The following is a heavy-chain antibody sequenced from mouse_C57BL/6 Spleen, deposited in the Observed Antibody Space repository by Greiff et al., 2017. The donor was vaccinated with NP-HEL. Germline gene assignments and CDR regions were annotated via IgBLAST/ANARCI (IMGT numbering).Heavy chain of an antibody. D-gene: IGHD2-4*01. Sequence: EVQLQQSGTVLARPGASVKMSCKTSGYTFTSYWMHWVKQRPGQGLEWIGAIYPGNSDTSYNQKFKGKAKLTAVTSASTAYMELSSLTTEDSAVYYCTRVYYDYEAWFAYWGQGTLVTVSA. CDR3: TRVYYDYEAWFAY. CDR1: GYTFTSYW. CDR2: IYPGNSDT. J-gene: IGHJ3*01. V-gene: IGHV1-5*01.